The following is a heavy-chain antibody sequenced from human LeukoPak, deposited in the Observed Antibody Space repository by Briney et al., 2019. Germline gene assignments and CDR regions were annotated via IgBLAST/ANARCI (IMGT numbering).Heavy chain of an antibody. CDR2: IIPIFGTA. V-gene: IGHV1-69*13. J-gene: IGHJ4*02. CDR3: ARAPGTAWGSYSNYFDY. Sequence: SVKVPCKASGGTFSSYAISWVRQAPGQGLEWMGGIIPIFGTANYAQKFQGRVTITADESTSTAYMELSSLRSEDTAVYYCARAPGTAWGSYSNYFDYWGQGTLVTVSS. D-gene: IGHD1-1*01. CDR1: GGTFSSYA.